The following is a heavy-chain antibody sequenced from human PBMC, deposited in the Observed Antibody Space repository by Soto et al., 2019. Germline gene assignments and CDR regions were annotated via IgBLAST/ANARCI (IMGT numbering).Heavy chain of an antibody. CDR1: GGSFSGYY. D-gene: IGHD3-22*01. Sequence: PSETLSLTCAVYGGSFSGYYWSWIRQPPGKGLEWIGEINHSGSTNYNPSLKSRVTISVDTSKNQFSLKLSSVTAADTAVYYCARGPHYYDSSGYRRYYYYYGMDVWGQGTTVTVSS. V-gene: IGHV4-34*01. CDR3: ARGPHYYDSSGYRRYYYYYGMDV. J-gene: IGHJ6*02. CDR2: INHSGST.